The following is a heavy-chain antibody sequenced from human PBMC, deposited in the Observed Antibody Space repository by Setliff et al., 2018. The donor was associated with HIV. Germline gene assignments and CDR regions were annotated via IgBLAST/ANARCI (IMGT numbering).Heavy chain of an antibody. Sequence: GGSLRLSCAASGFSFSNFWMQWVRQAPREGLVCVARMDGDGKYILYADSVKGRFTISRDNAKNSAYLQMNSLRAEDTAVYYCARYSSSSGLQHWGQGTLVTVSS. CDR2: MDGDGKYI. CDR1: GFSFSNFW. D-gene: IGHD6-13*01. V-gene: IGHV3-74*01. CDR3: ARYSSSSGLQH. J-gene: IGHJ1*01.